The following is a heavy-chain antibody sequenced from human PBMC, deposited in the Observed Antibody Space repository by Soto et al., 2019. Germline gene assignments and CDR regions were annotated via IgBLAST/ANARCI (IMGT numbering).Heavy chain of an antibody. V-gene: IGHV3-11*06. CDR1: GFSLSDYY. CDR2: ISSDSSYT. J-gene: IGHJ6*02. CDR3: ARDANVVLVPDDPYYYFAMDV. D-gene: IGHD2-2*01. Sequence: ESGGGLVEPVRSLRLSCAASGFSLSDYYMSWIRQAPGKGLEWVSYISSDSSYTNYADSVRGRFTISRDNAKNSLYLQMDSLRAEDTAVYYCARDANVVLVPDDPYYYFAMDVWGQGTTVTVSS.